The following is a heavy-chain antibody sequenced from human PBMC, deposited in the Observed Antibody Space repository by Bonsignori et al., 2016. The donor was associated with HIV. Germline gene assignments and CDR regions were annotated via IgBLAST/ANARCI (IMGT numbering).Heavy chain of an antibody. Sequence: SETLSLTCTVSGGSISSYYWSWIRQPPGKGLEWIGYIYYSGSTNYNPSLKSRVTISVDTSKNQFSLKLSSVTAADTAVYYCARDRYDFWSGYYYDAFDIWGQGTMVTVSS. D-gene: IGHD3-3*01. V-gene: IGHV4-59*01. CDR1: GGSISSYY. CDR2: IYYSGST. J-gene: IGHJ3*02. CDR3: ARDRYDFWSGYYYDAFDI.